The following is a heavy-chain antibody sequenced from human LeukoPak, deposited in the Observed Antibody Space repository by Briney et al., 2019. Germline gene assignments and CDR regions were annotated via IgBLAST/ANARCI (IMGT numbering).Heavy chain of an antibody. CDR1: GFTFRNHG. V-gene: IGHV3-33*01. Sequence: PGGSLRLSRAASGFTFRNHGMHWVRQAPGKGLEWVAIIWYDGGNKYYADSVNGRFTISRDNSKNTLFLQMNSLRAEDTAVYYCVRDRRALQYFDYWGQGTLVTVSS. J-gene: IGHJ4*02. D-gene: IGHD5-24*01. CDR3: VRDRRALQYFDY. CDR2: IWYDGGNK.